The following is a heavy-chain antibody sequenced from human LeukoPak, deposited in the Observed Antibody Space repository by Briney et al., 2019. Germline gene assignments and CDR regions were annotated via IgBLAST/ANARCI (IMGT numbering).Heavy chain of an antibody. D-gene: IGHD3-22*01. V-gene: IGHV4-34*01. CDR1: GGSFSGYY. Sequence: SETLSLTCAVYGGSFSGYYWSWIRQPPGKGLEWIGEINHSGSTNYNPSLKSRVTISVDTSKNQFSLKLSSVTAADTAVYYCASEETPYYDGRGPQGYWGQGTLVTVSS. CDR2: INHSGST. CDR3: ASEETPYYDGRGPQGY. J-gene: IGHJ4*02.